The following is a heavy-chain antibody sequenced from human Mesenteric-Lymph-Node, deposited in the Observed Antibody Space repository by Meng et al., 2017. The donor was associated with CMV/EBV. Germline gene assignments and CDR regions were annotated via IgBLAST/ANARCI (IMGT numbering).Heavy chain of an antibody. CDR2: IRSKAYGEAT. CDR3: TTDRVVPGAYFDH. CDR1: GFTFSNAW. J-gene: IGHJ4*02. V-gene: IGHV3-15*01. Sequence: SGFTFSNAWMSWVRQAPGQGLEWVGRIRSKAYGEATEFAAPVKGRFTISRDDSKNTLYLQMSDLKSEDTAVYYCTTDRVVPGAYFDHWGQGLLVTVSS. D-gene: IGHD3-16*01.